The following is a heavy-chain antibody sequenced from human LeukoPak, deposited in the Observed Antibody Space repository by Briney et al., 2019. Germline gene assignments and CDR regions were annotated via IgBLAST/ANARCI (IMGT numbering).Heavy chain of an antibody. CDR3: ARVRRLLVDAFDI. Sequence: GGSLRLSCAASGFTFSSYSMNWVRQAPGKGLEWVSSISSSSSYIYYADSVKGRFTISRDNAKNSLYLQMNSLRAEDTAVYYCARVRRLLVDAFDIWGQGTMVTVSS. CDR2: ISSSSSYI. D-gene: IGHD6-6*01. CDR1: GFTFSSYS. J-gene: IGHJ3*02. V-gene: IGHV3-21*01.